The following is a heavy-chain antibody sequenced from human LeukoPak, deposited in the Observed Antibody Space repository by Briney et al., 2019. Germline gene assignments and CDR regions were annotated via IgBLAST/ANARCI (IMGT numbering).Heavy chain of an antibody. D-gene: IGHD3-3*01. CDR2: ISGSGGST. V-gene: IGHV3-23*01. CDR3: AKAFDYDFWSGSSTGGDY. Sequence: GGSLRLSCAASGFTFSSYAMSWVRQAPGKGLEWVSAISGSGGSTHYADSVKGRFTISRDNSKNTLYLQMNSLRAEDTAVYYCAKAFDYDFWSGSSTGGDYWGQGPLVTVSS. CDR1: GFTFSSYA. J-gene: IGHJ4*02.